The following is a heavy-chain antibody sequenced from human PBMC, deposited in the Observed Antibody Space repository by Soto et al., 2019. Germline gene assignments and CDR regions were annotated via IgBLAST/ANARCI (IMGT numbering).Heavy chain of an antibody. Sequence: GGSLRLSCAASGFTFSSYAMSWVRQAPGKGLEWVSAIRGRGGSTYYADSVKGRFTIPRDNSKYTLYLQMNSLRAEDTAVYYCAKDGVGATHDGDAFDIWGQGTMVTVSS. V-gene: IGHV3-23*01. CDR3: AKDGVGATHDGDAFDI. D-gene: IGHD1-26*01. J-gene: IGHJ3*02. CDR1: GFTFSSYA. CDR2: IRGRGGST.